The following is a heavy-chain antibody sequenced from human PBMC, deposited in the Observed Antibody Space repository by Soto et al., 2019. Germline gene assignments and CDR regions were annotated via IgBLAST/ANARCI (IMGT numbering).Heavy chain of an antibody. D-gene: IGHD5-12*01. V-gene: IGHV1-18*01. CDR2: ISAYNGNT. CDR1: GYTFTSYG. J-gene: IGHJ5*02. CDR3: ARVPDIVATRDWFDP. Sequence: ASVQVSCKASGYTFTSYGISWVQQAPGQGLEWMGWISAYNGNTNYAQKLQGRVTMTTDTSTSTAYMELRSLRSDDTAVYYCARVPDIVATRDWFDPWGQGTLVTVSS.